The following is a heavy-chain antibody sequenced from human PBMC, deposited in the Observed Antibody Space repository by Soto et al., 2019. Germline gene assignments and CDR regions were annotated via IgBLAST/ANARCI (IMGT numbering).Heavy chain of an antibody. CDR2: ISYDGSNK. CDR3: AREYYDYVWGSYRWKHHDASDI. D-gene: IGHD3-16*02. Sequence: QVQLVESGGGVVQPGRSLRLSCAASGFTFSSYAMHWVRQAPGKGLEWVAVISYDGSNKYYADSLKGRFTISRDNSKNTLYLQMNSLRAEDTAVYYCAREYYDYVWGSYRWKHHDASDIWGQGTMVTVSS. CDR1: GFTFSSYA. J-gene: IGHJ3*02. V-gene: IGHV3-30-3*01.